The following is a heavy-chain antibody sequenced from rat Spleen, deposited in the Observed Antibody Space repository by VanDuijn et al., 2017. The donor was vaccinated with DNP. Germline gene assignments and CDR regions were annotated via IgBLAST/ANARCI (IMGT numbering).Heavy chain of an antibody. Sequence: EVQLVESGGDLVQPGRSLKLFCAASGFTFSDYNMAWVRQAPKKGLEWVATISYDGYTTYYRDSVKGRFTISRDNAKSTLYLQMHSLRSEDMATYYCVRPSYYYGSYPAYWGQGVMVTVSS. J-gene: IGHJ2*01. D-gene: IGHD1-2*01. V-gene: IGHV5-7*01. CDR3: VRPSYYYGSYPAY. CDR2: ISYDGYTT. CDR1: GFTFSDYN.